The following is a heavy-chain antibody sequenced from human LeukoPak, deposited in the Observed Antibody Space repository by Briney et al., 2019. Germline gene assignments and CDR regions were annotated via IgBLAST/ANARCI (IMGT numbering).Heavy chain of an antibody. CDR2: IHPDGSVK. CDR3: ARGHVRGYSYGFGY. Sequence: PGGSLRLSCLGTGLAFKNYWMTWVRQAPGKGLEWVANIHPDGSVKNYVDAVRGRFTISRDNAKNSLYLQLDNLRADDTAVYYCARGHVRGYSYGFGYWGQGSLVTVSS. V-gene: IGHV3-7*01. CDR1: GLAFKNYW. J-gene: IGHJ4*02. D-gene: IGHD5-18*01.